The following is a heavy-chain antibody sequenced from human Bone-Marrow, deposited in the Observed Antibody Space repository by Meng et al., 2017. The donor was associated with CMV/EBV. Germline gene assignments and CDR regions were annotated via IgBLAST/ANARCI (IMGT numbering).Heavy chain of an antibody. CDR2: INPNSGDT. J-gene: IGHJ5*02. Sequence: SFIPWLGRAPGQGLEWMGWINPNSGDTNYAQSFQGRVTMTRDTSISIAYMELSRLRSVDTAVYYCAREAGSGNCSGVTCYSGDWFDPWGQGTLVTVSS. V-gene: IGHV1-2*02. CDR3: AREAGSGNCSGVTCYSGDWFDP. D-gene: IGHD2-15*01. CDR1: SF.